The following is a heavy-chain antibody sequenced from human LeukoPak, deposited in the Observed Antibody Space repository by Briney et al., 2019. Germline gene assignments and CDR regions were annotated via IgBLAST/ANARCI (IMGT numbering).Heavy chain of an antibody. CDR1: GFTFSCYG. CDR2: IAFDDTDR. V-gene: IGHV3-30*18. CDR3: TNSDDYGDY. Sequence: AGGSLRLSCAASGFTFSCYGMHWVRQAPGKGLEWVAAIAFDDTDRYYIDSVKGRFTISRDDSKNTLYLHMTSLRAEDTAVYYCTNSDDYGDYWGQGTLVTVSS. J-gene: IGHJ4*02.